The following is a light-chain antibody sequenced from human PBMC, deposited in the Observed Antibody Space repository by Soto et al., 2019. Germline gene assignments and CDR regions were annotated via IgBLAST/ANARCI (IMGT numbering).Light chain of an antibody. V-gene: IGKV1-33*01. CDR1: HDIKKF. CDR2: DAS. Sequence: DIQMTQSPSYLSASVGDRVTITCQASHDIKKFLNWFQEKPGKAPELLIYDASNLQTGVPSRFSGSGSGTHFTFTISSLQPEDIATYYCQRYDSLPPTFGQGTRLDIK. CDR3: QRYDSLPPT. J-gene: IGKJ5*01.